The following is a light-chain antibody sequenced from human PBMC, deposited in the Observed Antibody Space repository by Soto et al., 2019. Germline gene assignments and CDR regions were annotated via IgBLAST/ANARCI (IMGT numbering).Light chain of an antibody. V-gene: IGLV1-44*01. Sequence: QSVLTQPPSASGTHGQRVTISCSGSSSNIGSNTVNWYQQLPGTAPKLVIYSNNQRPSGVPDRFSGSKSGTSASLAISGLQSEDESDYYCAAWYDSLNVSWVFGGGTKVTVL. CDR3: AAWYDSLNVSWV. CDR2: SNN. J-gene: IGLJ3*02. CDR1: SSNIGSNT.